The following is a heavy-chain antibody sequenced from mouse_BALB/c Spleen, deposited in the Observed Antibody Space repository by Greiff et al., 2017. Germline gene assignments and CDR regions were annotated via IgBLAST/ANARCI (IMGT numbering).Heavy chain of an antibody. D-gene: IGHD2-1*01. V-gene: IGHV2-6-7*01. CDR1: GFSLTGYG. CDR2: IWGDGST. J-gene: IGHJ4*01. Sequence: VQLQQSGPGLVAPSQSLSITCTVSGFSLTGYGVNWVRQPPGKGLEWLGMIWGDGSTDYNSALKSRLSISKDNSKSQVFLKMNSLQTDDTARYYCARDLGGNPFSYAMDYWGQGTSVTVSS. CDR3: ARDLGGNPFSYAMDY.